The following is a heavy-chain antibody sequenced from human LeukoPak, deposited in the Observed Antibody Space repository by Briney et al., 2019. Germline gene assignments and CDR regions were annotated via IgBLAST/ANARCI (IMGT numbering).Heavy chain of an antibody. D-gene: IGHD2-2*01. J-gene: IGHJ4*02. CDR2: ISSSSSYI. CDR3: TRHGSSDCSSSSCYA. Sequence: GGSLRLSCAASGFTFSSYSMNWVRQAPGKGLEWVSSISSSSSYIYYADSVKGRFTISRDNAKNSLYLQMNSLKTEDTAVYYCTRHGSSDCSSSSCYAWGQGTLVTVSS. CDR1: GFTFSSYS. V-gene: IGHV3-21*04.